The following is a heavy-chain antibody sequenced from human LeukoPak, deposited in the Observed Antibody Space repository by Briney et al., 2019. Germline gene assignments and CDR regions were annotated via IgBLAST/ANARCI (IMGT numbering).Heavy chain of an antibody. V-gene: IGHV3-23*01. D-gene: IGHD5-12*01. J-gene: IGHJ6*03. CDR3: ANLTMATSYMAV. CDR2: ISGSGGST. Sequence: GGSLRLSCAASGFTFSSYAMSWVRQAPGKGLEWVSAISGSGGSTYYADSVKGRFTISRDNSKNTLYLQMNSLRAEDTAVYYCANLTMATSYMAVWGKGPTVTVSS. CDR1: GFTFSSYA.